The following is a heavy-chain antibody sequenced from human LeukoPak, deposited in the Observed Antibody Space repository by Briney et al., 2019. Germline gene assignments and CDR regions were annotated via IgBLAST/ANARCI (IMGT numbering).Heavy chain of an antibody. V-gene: IGHV4-4*07. CDR2: FYSSGSA. CDR3: ARDEKGIATSAVY. CDR1: GGSISNYY. J-gene: IGHJ4*02. Sequence: PSETLSLTCTVSGGSISNYYWYWIRQPAGKGLEWIGRFYSSGSADYNPSLKSRVTMSVDTTTRQFSLKLRSVTAADTALYYCARDEKGIATSAVYWGQGTLVTVSS. D-gene: IGHD6-13*01.